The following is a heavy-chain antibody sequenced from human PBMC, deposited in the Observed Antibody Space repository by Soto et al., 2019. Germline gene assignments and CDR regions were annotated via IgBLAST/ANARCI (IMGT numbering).Heavy chain of an antibody. CDR3: ARAYGDYVFDY. CDR1: GGSISSYY. V-gene: IGHV4-59*01. J-gene: IGHJ4*02. D-gene: IGHD4-17*01. CDR2: IYYSGST. Sequence: SETLSLTCTVSGGSISSYYWSWIRQPPGKGLEWIGYIYYSGSTSYNPSLKSRVTISVDTSKNQFSLKLSSVTAADTAVYYCARAYGDYVFDYWGQGTLVTVPQ.